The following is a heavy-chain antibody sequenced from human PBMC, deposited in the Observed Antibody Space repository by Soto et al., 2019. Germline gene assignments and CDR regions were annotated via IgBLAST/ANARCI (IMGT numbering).Heavy chain of an antibody. CDR1: GFTFSSYA. CDR3: AKKYCTGGSCYRPFDS. D-gene: IGHD2-15*01. Sequence: EVLLLESGGGLVQPGGSLRLSCAASGFTFSSYAMSWVRQAPGKGLEWVSSISASGGSTYYTDSVKGRFTISRDNSKNTLYLQMNSLRAEYTAVYYCAKKYCTGGSCYRPFDSWGQGTLVTVSS. J-gene: IGHJ4*02. V-gene: IGHV3-23*01. CDR2: ISASGGST.